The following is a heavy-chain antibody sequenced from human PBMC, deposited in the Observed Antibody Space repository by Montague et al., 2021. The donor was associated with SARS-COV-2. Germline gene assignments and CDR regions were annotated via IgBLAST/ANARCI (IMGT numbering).Heavy chain of an antibody. D-gene: IGHD3-3*01. J-gene: IGHJ6*02. CDR2: ISNSRSYI. CDR1: GFTFSSYS. Sequence: SLRLSCAASGFTFSSYSMHWVRQAPGKGLEWVSSISNSRSYIYYADSVKGRFTISRDNAKNSLYLQMNSLRAEDTAVYYCARGYDFWSGGYYYYYGMDVWGHGTTVTVSS. CDR3: ARGYDFWSGGYYYYYGMDV. V-gene: IGHV3-21*01.